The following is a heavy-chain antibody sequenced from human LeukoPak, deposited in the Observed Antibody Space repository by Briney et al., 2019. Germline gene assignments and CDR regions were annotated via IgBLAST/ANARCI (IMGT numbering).Heavy chain of an antibody. V-gene: IGHV4-59*01. CDR1: GGSISSYY. J-gene: IGHJ5*02. CDR3: ARAVRILTGYYTGGEGIWFDP. Sequence: SETLSLTCTVSGGSISSYYWSWIRQPPGKGLEWIGYIYYSGSTNYNPSLKSRVTISVDTSKNQFSLKLSSVTAADTAVYYCARAVRILTGYYTGGEGIWFDPWGQGTLVTVSS. D-gene: IGHD3-9*01. CDR2: IYYSGST.